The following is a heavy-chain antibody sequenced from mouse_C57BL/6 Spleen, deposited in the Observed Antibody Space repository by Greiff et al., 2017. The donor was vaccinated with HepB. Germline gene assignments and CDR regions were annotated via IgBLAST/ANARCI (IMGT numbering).Heavy chain of an antibody. CDR3: ARTSTDWYFDV. Sequence: QVQLQQPGAELVKPGASVKLSCKASGYTFTSYWMQWVKQRHGQGLEWIGEIDPSDSYTNYNQKFKGKATLTVDTSSSTAYMQLSSLTSEDSAVYYCARTSTDWYFDVWGTGTTVTVSS. V-gene: IGHV1-50*01. CDR2: IDPSDSYT. CDR1: GYTFTSYW. J-gene: IGHJ1*03. D-gene: IGHD2-1*01.